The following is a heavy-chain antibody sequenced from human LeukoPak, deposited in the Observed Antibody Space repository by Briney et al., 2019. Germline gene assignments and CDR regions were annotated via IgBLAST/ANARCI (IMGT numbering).Heavy chain of an antibody. CDR1: GGSISSSSYY. CDR2: IYYSGST. V-gene: IGHV4-39*01. D-gene: IGHD3-9*01. CDR3: ARGYYDILTGYLSEPNWFDP. J-gene: IGHJ5*02. Sequence: SETLSLTCTVSGGSISSSSYYWGWIRQPPGKGLEWIGSIYYSGSTYYNPSLKSRVTISVDTSKNQFSLKLSSVTAADTAVYYCARGYYDILTGYLSEPNWFDPWGQGTLVTVSS.